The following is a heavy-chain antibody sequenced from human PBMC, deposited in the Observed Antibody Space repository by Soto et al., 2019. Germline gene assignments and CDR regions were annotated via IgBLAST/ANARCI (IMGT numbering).Heavy chain of an antibody. D-gene: IGHD2-8*01. CDR3: ATTNSHPFDY. CDR1: GYTLTELY. J-gene: IGHJ4*02. V-gene: IGHV1-24*01. Sequence: APVKVSCKVSGYTLTELYMHWVRQAPGKGLEWMGGFDPEDGETIYAQKFQGRVTMTEDTSTDTAYMELSSLRSEDTAVYYCATTNSHPFDYWGQGTLVTVSS. CDR2: FDPEDGET.